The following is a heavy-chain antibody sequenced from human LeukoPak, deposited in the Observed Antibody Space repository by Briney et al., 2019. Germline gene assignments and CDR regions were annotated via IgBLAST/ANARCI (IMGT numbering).Heavy chain of an antibody. CDR1: GGSFSAYY. CDR3: ARGTRWFDP. CDR2: INHSGST. Sequence: SETLSLTCAVSGGSFSAYYWSWIRQPPGEGLEWIGEINHSGSTNYNPSLKSRVTISVDASKTQFSLKLTSVTAADTAMYYCARGTRWFDPWGQGTLVTVSS. D-gene: IGHD2-2*01. J-gene: IGHJ5*02. V-gene: IGHV4-34*01.